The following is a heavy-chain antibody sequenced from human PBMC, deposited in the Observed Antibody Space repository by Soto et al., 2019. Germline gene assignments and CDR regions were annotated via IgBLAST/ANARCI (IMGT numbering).Heavy chain of an antibody. Sequence: QVQLVESGGGVVQPGRSLRLSCAASGFTFSSYGMHWVRQAPGKGLEWVAVISYDGSNKYYADSVKGRLTISRDNSKNTLYLQMNSLRAEDTAVYYCAKEGELLWGEGAFDIWGQGTMVTVSS. CDR3: AKEGELLWGEGAFDI. V-gene: IGHV3-30*18. CDR2: ISYDGSNK. CDR1: GFTFSSYG. J-gene: IGHJ3*02. D-gene: IGHD3-10*01.